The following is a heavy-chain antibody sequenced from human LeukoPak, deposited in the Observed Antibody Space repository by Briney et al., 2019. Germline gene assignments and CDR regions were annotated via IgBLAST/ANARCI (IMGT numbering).Heavy chain of an antibody. D-gene: IGHD4-17*01. CDR2: ISSSSSYI. J-gene: IGHJ6*02. Sequence: GGSLRLSCAASGFTFTNAWMSWVRQAPGKGLEWVSSISSSSSYIYYADSVKGRFTISRDNAKNSLYLQMNSLRAEDTAVYYCARLFRVTTTYTPYYYGMDVWGQGTTVTVSS. CDR3: ARLFRVTTTYTPYYYGMDV. V-gene: IGHV3-21*01. CDR1: GFTFTNAW.